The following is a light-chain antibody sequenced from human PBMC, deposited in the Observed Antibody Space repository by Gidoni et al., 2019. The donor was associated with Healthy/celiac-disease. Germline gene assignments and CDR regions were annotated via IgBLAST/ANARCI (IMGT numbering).Light chain of an antibody. CDR2: GES. V-gene: IGKV3-20*01. CDR1: QSVSSSY. J-gene: IGKJ2*03. CDR3: QQYGSSPVS. Sequence: EIVLTPSPGTLSLSPGERATLSCRASQSVSSSYLAWYQQKPGQAPRLLIYGESSRATGIPDRFSGSGSGTDFTLTISRLEPEDFAVYYCQQYGSSPVSFGQGTKLEIK.